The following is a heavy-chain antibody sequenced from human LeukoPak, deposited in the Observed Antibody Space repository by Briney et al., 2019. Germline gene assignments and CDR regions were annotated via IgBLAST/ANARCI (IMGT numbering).Heavy chain of an antibody. CDR2: HYYTSKWFN. V-gene: IGHV6-1*01. J-gene: IGHJ4*02. CDR1: GDSVSRNSAA. CDR3: ARGGWHFDY. Sequence: SQTLSLTCAISGDSVSRNSAAWNWIRQSPSRGLEWLGRHYYTSKWFNEYAVSVKGRITSNSDTSRNQISRQLNAVTPEDTAVYYCARGGWHFDYWGQGTLVTVSS. D-gene: IGHD6-19*01.